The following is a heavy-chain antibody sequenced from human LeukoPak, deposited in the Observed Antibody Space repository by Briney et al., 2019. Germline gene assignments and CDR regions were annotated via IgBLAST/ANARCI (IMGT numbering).Heavy chain of an antibody. J-gene: IGHJ4*02. CDR3: ARVGVDDSGNIIKYFFDY. CDR2: LSSSSSDI. Sequence: GGSLRLSCAASGFTFSSYSMNWVRQAPGKGLEWVSSLSSSSSDIYYADSVKGRFTISRDNAKNSLYLQMNSLRAEDTAVYYCARVGVDDSGNIIKYFFDYWGQGTLVTVSS. V-gene: IGHV3-21*04. CDR1: GFTFSSYS. D-gene: IGHD4-23*01.